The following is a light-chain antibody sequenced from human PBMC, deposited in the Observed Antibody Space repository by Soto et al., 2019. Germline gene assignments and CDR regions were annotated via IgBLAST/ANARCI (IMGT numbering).Light chain of an antibody. V-gene: IGKV3-15*01. Sequence: EVVLTQSPGTLSVSPGERVTLSCRASQSVSSRLVWYQQKVGQAPRLLIYGASTRATGIPARFSGSGSGTEFTLTISSLQSEDFAVYYCQQYNNWPPWTFGQGTKGDIK. CDR2: GAS. J-gene: IGKJ1*01. CDR3: QQYNNWPPWT. CDR1: QSVSSR.